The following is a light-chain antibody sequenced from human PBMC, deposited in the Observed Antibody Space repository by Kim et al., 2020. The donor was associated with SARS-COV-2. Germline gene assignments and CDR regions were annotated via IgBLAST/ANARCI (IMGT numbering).Light chain of an antibody. Sequence: AQAPVRCCSASQSMSSQVAWYQQKAGPPPRLISYDASNRAAGIPTRFSGRGSGTDFTLTISSLEPEDFAVYFCQQRRFWPVTFGQGTKVDIK. CDR2: DAS. CDR1: QSMSSQ. J-gene: IGKJ1*01. CDR3: QQRRFWPVT. V-gene: IGKV3-11*01.